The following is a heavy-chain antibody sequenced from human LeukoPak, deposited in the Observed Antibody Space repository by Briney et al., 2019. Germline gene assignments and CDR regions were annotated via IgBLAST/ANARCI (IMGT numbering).Heavy chain of an antibody. Sequence: GGSLRLSCAASGFTFSDYYMSWIRQAPGKGLEWVSYISSGSTYTNYADSVMGRFTISRDNAKNSLYLQMNSLRAEDTAVYYCARGFSSSGSLGDYWGQGTLVTVSS. V-gene: IGHV3-11*06. D-gene: IGHD6-13*01. CDR2: ISSGSTYT. CDR3: ARGFSSSGSLGDY. J-gene: IGHJ4*02. CDR1: GFTFSDYY.